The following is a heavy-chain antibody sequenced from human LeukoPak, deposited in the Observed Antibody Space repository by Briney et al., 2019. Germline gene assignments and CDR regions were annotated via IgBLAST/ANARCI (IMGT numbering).Heavy chain of an antibody. Sequence: PGGSLRLSCAASGFTVSSNYMSWVRQAPGKGLEWVSAISGSGGYTYYADSVKGRFTISRDNSKNTLNLQMNSLRAEDTAVYYCAKDTSGSRLVAGGTWGQGTLVTVSS. CDR2: ISGSGGYT. CDR3: AKDTSGSRLVAGGT. CDR1: GFTVSSNY. V-gene: IGHV3-23*01. J-gene: IGHJ4*02. D-gene: IGHD6-13*01.